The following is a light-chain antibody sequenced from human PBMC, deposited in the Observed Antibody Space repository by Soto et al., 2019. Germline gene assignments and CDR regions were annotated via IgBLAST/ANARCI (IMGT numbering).Light chain of an antibody. CDR3: QTWATGIWV. CDR2: LNSDGSH. J-gene: IGLJ2*01. V-gene: IGLV4-69*01. CDR1: SGHSSYA. Sequence: QLVLTQSPSASASLGASVKLTCTLSSGHSSYAIAWHQQQPETGPRFLIKLNSDGSHYKGDGIPDRFSGSSSGSERYLTISSLQSEDEGDYYCQTWATGIWVFGGGTKLTVL.